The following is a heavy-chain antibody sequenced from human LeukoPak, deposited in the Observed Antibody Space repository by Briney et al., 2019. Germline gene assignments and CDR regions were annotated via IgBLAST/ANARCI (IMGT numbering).Heavy chain of an antibody. CDR3: ARSIPGLRFAPPLYYFDY. CDR1: GFTFDDYA. V-gene: IGHV3-9*01. D-gene: IGHD5-12*01. Sequence: PGESLRLSCAASGFTFDDYAMHWVRQAPGKGLEWVSGISWNSGSIGYADSVKGRFTISRDNAKNSLYLQMNSLRAEDTAVYYCARSIPGLRFAPPLYYFDYWGQGTLVTVSS. J-gene: IGHJ4*02. CDR2: ISWNSGSI.